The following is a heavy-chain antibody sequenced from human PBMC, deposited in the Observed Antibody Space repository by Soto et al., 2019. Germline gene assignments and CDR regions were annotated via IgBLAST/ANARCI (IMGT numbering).Heavy chain of an antibody. CDR3: ARESEDLTSNFDY. CDR1: GFTFTRYS. CDR2: ISSTTNYI. V-gene: IGHV3-21*06. J-gene: IGHJ4*02. Sequence: VGSLRLSCAASGFTFTRYSMNWVRQAPGKGLEWVSSISSTTNYIYYGDSMKGRFTISRDNAKNSLYLEMNSLRAEGTAVYYCARESEDLTSNFDYWGQGTRVTVSS.